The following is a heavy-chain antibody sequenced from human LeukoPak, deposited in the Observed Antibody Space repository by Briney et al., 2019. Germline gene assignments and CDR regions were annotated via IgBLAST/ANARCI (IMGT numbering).Heavy chain of an antibody. CDR2: INHSGST. D-gene: IGHD6-19*01. J-gene: IGHJ3*02. CDR3: ARGPLIAVAGTGRRDAFDI. Sequence: SETLSLTCAVYGGSFSGYYWSWIRQPPGKGLEWIGEINHSGSTNYNPSLKSRVTISADTSKNQFSLKLSSVTAADTAVYYCARGPLIAVAGTGRRDAFDIWGQGTMVTVSS. V-gene: IGHV4-34*01. CDR1: GGSFSGYY.